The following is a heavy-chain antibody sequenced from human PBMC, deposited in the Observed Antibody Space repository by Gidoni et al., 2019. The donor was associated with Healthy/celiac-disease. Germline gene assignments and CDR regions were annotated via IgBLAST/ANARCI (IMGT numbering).Heavy chain of an antibody. J-gene: IGHJ4*02. Sequence: EVQLVASGGGLVQPGGSLRLSCAASGFTFSSYWMSWVRPAPGVGLEWVATIKQDGIEKYYVDSVKGRFTISRDNAKNSLYLQMNSLRAEDTAVYYGARETDHYYDSSGYYFQWGQGTLVTVSS. D-gene: IGHD3-22*01. CDR1: GFTFSSYW. V-gene: IGHV3-7*03. CDR2: IKQDGIEK. CDR3: ARETDHYYDSSGYYFQ.